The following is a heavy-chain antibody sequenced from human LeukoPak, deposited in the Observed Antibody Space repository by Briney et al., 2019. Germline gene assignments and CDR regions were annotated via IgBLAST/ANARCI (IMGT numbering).Heavy chain of an antibody. V-gene: IGHV1-69*05. CDR1: GGTFSSYA. J-gene: IGHJ6*03. CDR3: ASLSDFWSGHYYYYYMDV. D-gene: IGHD3-3*01. Sequence: SVKVSCKASGGTFSSYAISWVRQAPGQGLEWMGRIIPIFGTANYAQKFQGRVTITTDESTSTAYMELNSLRSEDTAVYYCASLSDFWSGHYYYYYMDVWGKGTTVTVSS. CDR2: IIPIFGTA.